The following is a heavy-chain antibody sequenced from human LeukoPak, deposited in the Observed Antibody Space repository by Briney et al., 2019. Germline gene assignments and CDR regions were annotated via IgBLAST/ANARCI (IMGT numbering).Heavy chain of an antibody. Sequence: GASVKVSCKASGYTFTSYDINWVRQAPGQGLEWMGRIIPILGIANYAQKFQGRVTITADKSTSTAYMELSSLRSEDTAVYYCARDMGSGSYYAWGQGTLVTVSS. CDR3: ARDMGSGSYYA. CDR2: IIPILGIA. D-gene: IGHD1-26*01. J-gene: IGHJ4*02. CDR1: GYTFTSYD. V-gene: IGHV1-69*04.